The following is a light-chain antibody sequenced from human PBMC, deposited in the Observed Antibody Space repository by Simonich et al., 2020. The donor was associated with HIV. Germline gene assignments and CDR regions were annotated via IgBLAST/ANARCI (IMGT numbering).Light chain of an antibody. J-gene: IGKJ1*01. Sequence: DIVMTQSPDSLAVSLGERATINCRSSQSVLYSSNNKNYLAWYQQKPGQPPNLLFDWATTRESGVPDRFSGSGSGTDFTLTISSLQAEDVAVYYCQQYYSTPRTFGQGTKVEIK. V-gene: IGKV4-1*01. CDR3: QQYYSTPRT. CDR1: QSVLYSSNNKNY. CDR2: WAT.